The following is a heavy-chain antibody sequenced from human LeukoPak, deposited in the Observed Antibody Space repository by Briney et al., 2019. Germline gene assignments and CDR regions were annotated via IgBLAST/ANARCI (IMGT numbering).Heavy chain of an antibody. V-gene: IGHV3-48*02. CDR2: ISSSSSTI. D-gene: IGHD6-6*01. CDR1: GFTLSTYT. Sequence: GRSLRLSCAASGFTLSTYTMNWVRQAPGKGLQWVSYISSSSSTIYYADSVKGRFTISRDNAKNSLYLQMNSLRDEDTAVYYCVREYSSSSGRAFDSWGQGTMVTVSS. J-gene: IGHJ3*02. CDR3: VREYSSSSGRAFDS.